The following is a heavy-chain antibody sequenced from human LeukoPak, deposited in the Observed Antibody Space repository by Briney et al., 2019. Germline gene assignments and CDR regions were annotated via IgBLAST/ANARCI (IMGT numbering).Heavy chain of an antibody. CDR3: AKRYCSGGSCSWIDY. D-gene: IGHD2-15*01. CDR2: ISYDGSNK. V-gene: IGHV3-30*18. CDR1: GFTFSSYG. Sequence: GGSLRLSCAASGFTFSSYGMHWVRQAPSKGLEWVAVISYDGSNKYYADSVKGRFTISRDNSKNTLYLQMNSLRAEDTAVYYCAKRYCSGGSCSWIDYWGQGTLVTVSS. J-gene: IGHJ4*02.